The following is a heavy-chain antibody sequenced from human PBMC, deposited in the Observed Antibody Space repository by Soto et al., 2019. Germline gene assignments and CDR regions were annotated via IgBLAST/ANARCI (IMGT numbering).Heavy chain of an antibody. CDR3: ARVIRGAYYNSPLDT. CDR2: INPYSGGA. J-gene: IGHJ5*02. D-gene: IGHD3-10*01. Sequence: GASVKVSCKASGYTFTGYFMHWVRQAPGQGLEWMGWINPYSGGADYAQSFQGRVTMTRDTSISTVYMELSRLRFDDTAVYYCARVIRGAYYNSPLDTWGQGPVVTVSS. CDR1: GYTFTGYF. V-gene: IGHV1-2*02.